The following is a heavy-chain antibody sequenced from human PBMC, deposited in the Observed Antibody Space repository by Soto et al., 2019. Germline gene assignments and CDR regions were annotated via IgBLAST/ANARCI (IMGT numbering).Heavy chain of an antibody. Sequence: GGSLRLSCAASGFTFSSYGMHWVRQAPGKGLEWVAVIWYDGSNKYYADSVKGRFTISRDNSKNTLYLQMNSLRAEDTAVYYCARDRGTVTTEEFDPWGQGTLVTVSS. J-gene: IGHJ5*02. V-gene: IGHV3-33*01. CDR1: GFTFSSYG. CDR3: ARDRGTVTTEEFDP. CDR2: IWYDGSNK. D-gene: IGHD4-4*01.